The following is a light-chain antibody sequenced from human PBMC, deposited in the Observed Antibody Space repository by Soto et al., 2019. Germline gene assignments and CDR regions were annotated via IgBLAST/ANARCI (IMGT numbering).Light chain of an antibody. J-gene: IGKJ4*01. CDR2: DAS. CDR3: QQFNSYPLT. CDR1: QGISTT. Sequence: AIQLTQSPSSLSASVGDRVIITCRASQGISTTLAWYQQHPGKAPKFLIHDASGLNTGVPSRFSGSGSGTDFTLTISSLQPEDFATYYCQQFNSYPLTFGGGTKVEIK. V-gene: IGKV1-13*02.